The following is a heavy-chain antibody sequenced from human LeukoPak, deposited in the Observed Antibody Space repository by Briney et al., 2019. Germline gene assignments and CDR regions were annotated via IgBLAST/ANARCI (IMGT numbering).Heavy chain of an antibody. Sequence: SETLSLTCTVSGGSISSYYWSWIRQPPGKGLEWIGYIYYSGSTNYNPSLKSRVTISVDTSKNQFSLKLSSVTAADTAVYYCARGFRPNSIAARPVWFDPWGQGTLVTVSS. CDR3: ARGFRPNSIAARPVWFDP. CDR2: IYYSGST. CDR1: GGSISSYY. V-gene: IGHV4-59*01. J-gene: IGHJ5*02. D-gene: IGHD6-6*01.